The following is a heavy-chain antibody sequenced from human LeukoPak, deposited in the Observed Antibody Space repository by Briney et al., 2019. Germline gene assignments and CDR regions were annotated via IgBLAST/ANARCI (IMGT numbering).Heavy chain of an antibody. Sequence: PSETLSLTCTVSGGSISSYYWSWIRQPPGKGLEWNGYINYSGSTNYNPSLKSRVTISVDTSKNQFSLKLSSVTAADTAVYYCARGGAAAGRNFDYWGQGTLVTVSS. CDR1: GGSISSYY. D-gene: IGHD6-13*01. CDR3: ARGGAAAGRNFDY. J-gene: IGHJ4*02. V-gene: IGHV4-59*01. CDR2: INYSGST.